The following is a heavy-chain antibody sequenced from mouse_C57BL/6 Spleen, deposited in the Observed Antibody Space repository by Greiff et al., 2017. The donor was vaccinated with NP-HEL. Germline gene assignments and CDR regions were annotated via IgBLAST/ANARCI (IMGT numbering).Heavy chain of an antibody. CDR2: VYPYNGGT. CDR1: GFTFTDYY. Sequence: EVQLQQSGPVLVKPGPSVKISCKASGFTFTDYYMHWVKQSHGKSLEWIGLVYPYNGGTSYNQKFKGKATLTVDTSSSTAYMELNSLTSEDSAVYYGASSAITTVVAGNFDYWGQGTTLTVSS. D-gene: IGHD1-1*01. CDR3: ASSAITTVVAGNFDY. J-gene: IGHJ2*01. V-gene: IGHV1-36*01.